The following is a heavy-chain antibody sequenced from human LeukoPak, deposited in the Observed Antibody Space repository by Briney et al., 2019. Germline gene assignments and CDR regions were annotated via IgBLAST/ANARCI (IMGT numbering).Heavy chain of an antibody. V-gene: IGHV4-59*08. D-gene: IGHD2-15*01. J-gene: IGHJ4*02. Sequence: SETLSLTCTVSGGSISSYYWSWIQQPPGKGLEWIGYIYYSGSTNYNPSLKSRVTISVDTSKNQFSLKLSSVTAADTAVYYCARHDPFLGYCSGGSCYSTPFDYWGQGTLVTVSS. CDR3: ARHDPFLGYCSGGSCYSTPFDY. CDR2: IYYSGST. CDR1: GGSISSYY.